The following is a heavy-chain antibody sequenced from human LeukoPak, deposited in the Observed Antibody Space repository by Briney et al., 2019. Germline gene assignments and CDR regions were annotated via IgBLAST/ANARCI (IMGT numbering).Heavy chain of an antibody. V-gene: IGHV3-30-3*01. CDR1: GFTFSSYA. CDR2: ISYDGSNK. J-gene: IGHJ2*01. Sequence: GGSLRLSCAAPGFTFSSYAMHWVRQAPGKGLEWVAVISYDGSNKYYADSVKGRFTISRDNSKNSLYLQMNSLRTEDTALYYCARPGETFSDSWYLAAPWYFDLWGRGTLVTVSS. CDR3: ARPGETFSDSWYLAAPWYFDL. D-gene: IGHD6-13*01.